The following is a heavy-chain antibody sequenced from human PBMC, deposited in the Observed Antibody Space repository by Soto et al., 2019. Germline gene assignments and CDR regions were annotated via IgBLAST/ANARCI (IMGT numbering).Heavy chain of an antibody. CDR3: ARDGGYSSGWCQIDY. V-gene: IGHV3-21*01. CDR2: ISRSNSYI. CDR1: GFTFSSYS. Sequence: EVQLVESGGGLVKPGGSLRLACAASGFTFSSYSMNWVRQSPGKGLEWVASISRSNSYIYDVDSVKGRFTISRDNAKKSLYLQMTSLRAEDTDVYYCARDGGYSSGWCQIDYWGEGTLVTVSS. J-gene: IGHJ4*02. D-gene: IGHD6-19*01.